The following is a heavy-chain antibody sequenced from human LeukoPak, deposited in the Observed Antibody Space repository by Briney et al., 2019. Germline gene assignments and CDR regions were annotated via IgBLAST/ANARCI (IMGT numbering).Heavy chain of an antibody. CDR3: ASEAYLGYDSSGYFGY. D-gene: IGHD3-22*01. CDR1: GFTVSSNY. Sequence: TGGSLRLSCAASGFTVSSNYMSWVRQAPGKGLEWVSIIYSSGSTYYADSVKGRFTISRDNSKNTLYLQMNSLRAEDTAVYYCASEAYLGYDSSGYFGYWGQGTLVTVSS. CDR2: IYSSGST. J-gene: IGHJ4*02. V-gene: IGHV3-53*01.